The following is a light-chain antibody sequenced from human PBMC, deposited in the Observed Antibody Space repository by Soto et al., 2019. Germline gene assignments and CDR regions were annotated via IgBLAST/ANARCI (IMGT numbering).Light chain of an antibody. Sequence: VLTQPPSVSAAPGQKVTISCSGSSSNIGNNYVTWYQQFPGTAPKLLIYENNKRPSGIPDRFPGSKSGTSATLGITGLQTGDEADYYCGTWDSSLSTYVFGTGTKVTVL. CDR3: GTWDSSLSTYV. J-gene: IGLJ1*01. CDR1: SSNIGNNY. CDR2: ENN. V-gene: IGLV1-51*02.